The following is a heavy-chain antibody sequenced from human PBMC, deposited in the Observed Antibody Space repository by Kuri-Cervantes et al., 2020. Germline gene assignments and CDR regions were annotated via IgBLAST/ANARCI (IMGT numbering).Heavy chain of an antibody. D-gene: IGHD1-26*01. Sequence: GGSLRLSCAASGFTFDDYAMHWVRQAPGKGLEWVSGISWNSGSIGYADSVKGRFTISRDNAKNSLYLQMNSLRAEDTAVYYCARDGGLVGATTSGDYYYGMDVWGQGTTVTVSS. CDR1: GFTFDDYA. V-gene: IGHV3-9*01. J-gene: IGHJ6*02. CDR3: ARDGGLVGATTSGDYYYGMDV. CDR2: ISWNSGSI.